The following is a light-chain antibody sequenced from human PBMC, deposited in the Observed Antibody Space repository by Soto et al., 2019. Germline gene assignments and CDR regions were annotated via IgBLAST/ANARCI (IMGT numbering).Light chain of an antibody. CDR2: DVS. CDR1: SSDVGAYNY. Sequence: QSALTQPASVSGSPGQSITISCTGTSSDVGAYNYVSWYQQHPGNAPKLMIYDVSNRPSGVSNRFSGSKSGNTDSLTISGLQSEDEADYYCSSYTRSSPLVFGGGTKLTVL. V-gene: IGLV2-14*03. CDR3: SSYTRSSPLV. J-gene: IGLJ2*01.